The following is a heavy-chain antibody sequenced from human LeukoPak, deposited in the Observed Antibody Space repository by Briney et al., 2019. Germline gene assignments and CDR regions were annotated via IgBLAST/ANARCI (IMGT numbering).Heavy chain of an antibody. D-gene: IGHD2/OR15-2a*01. J-gene: IGHJ4*02. CDR2: ISDGGSNK. CDR1: GFTFSRYA. CDR3: AKVVAGNIDYYFDY. Sequence: GGSLRLSCAASGFTFSRYAMHWVRQAPGKGLEWVAVISDGGSNKYYADSVKGRFTISRDNSKNTVYLQMRNLRVEHTAVYYCAKVVAGNIDYYFDYWGQGILVAVSS. V-gene: IGHV3-30*18.